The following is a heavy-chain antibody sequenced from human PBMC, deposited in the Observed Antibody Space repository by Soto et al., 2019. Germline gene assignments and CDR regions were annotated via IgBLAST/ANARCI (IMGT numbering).Heavy chain of an antibody. CDR3: ARAGYSSSIYYYYYYGMHV. D-gene: IGHD6-13*01. V-gene: IGHV1-69*13. J-gene: IGHJ6*02. CDR2: IIPIFGTA. CDR1: RGSFSSYA. Sequence: GASVKVSCEASRGSFSSYAISWLRQAPRQGLEWMGGIIPIFGTANYAQKFQGRVTITADESTSTAYMELSSLRSEDTAVYYCARAGYSSSIYYYYYYGMHVWGQATTVTVS.